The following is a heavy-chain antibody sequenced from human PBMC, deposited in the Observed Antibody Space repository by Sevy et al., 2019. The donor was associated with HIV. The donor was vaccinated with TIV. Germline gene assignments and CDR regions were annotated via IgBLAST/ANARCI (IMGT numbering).Heavy chain of an antibody. CDR3: AKEGTTMVRGVIIKPDNWFDP. CDR1: GFTFSSYA. J-gene: IGHJ5*02. V-gene: IGHV3-23*01. Sequence: GGSLRLSCAASGFTFSSYAMSWVRQAPGKGLEWVSAISGSGGSTYYADSVKGRFTISRDNSKNTLYLQMNSVRAEDTAVYYCAKEGTTMVRGVIIKPDNWFDPWGQGTLVTVSS. D-gene: IGHD3-10*01. CDR2: ISGSGGST.